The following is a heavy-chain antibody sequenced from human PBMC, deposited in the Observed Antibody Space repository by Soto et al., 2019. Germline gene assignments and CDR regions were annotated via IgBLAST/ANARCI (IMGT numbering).Heavy chain of an antibody. CDR3: AAVRSRTYYFDY. Sequence: SVKVSCKASGFTFTSSAVQWVRQARGQRLEWIGWIVVGSGNTNYAQKFQERVTITRDMSTSTAYMELSSLRSEDTAVYYCAAVRSRTYYFDYWGQGTLVTSPQ. V-gene: IGHV1-58*01. CDR1: GFTFTSSA. J-gene: IGHJ4*02. CDR2: IVVGSGNT.